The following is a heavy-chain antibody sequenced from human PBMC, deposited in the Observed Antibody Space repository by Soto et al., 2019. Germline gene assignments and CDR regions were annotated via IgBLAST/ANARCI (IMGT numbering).Heavy chain of an antibody. V-gene: IGHV3-33*01. D-gene: IGHD6-13*01. CDR2: IWYDGSNK. Sequence: RGSLRLSCAASGFTFSSYGMHWVRQAPGKGLEWVAVIWYDGSNKYYADSVKGRFTISRDNSKNTLYLQMNSLRAEDTAVYYCARERGIAAALVNPYYYYYYGMDVWGQGTTVTVSS. CDR1: GFTFSSYG. CDR3: ARERGIAAALVNPYYYYYYGMDV. J-gene: IGHJ6*02.